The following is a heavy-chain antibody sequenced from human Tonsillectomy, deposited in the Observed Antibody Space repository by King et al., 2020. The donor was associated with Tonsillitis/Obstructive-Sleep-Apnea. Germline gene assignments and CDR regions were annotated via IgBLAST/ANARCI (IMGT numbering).Heavy chain of an antibody. Sequence: QLQESGPGLVKPSETLXXXCTVSGGSISSYYWSWIRQPPGKGLECIGYIYYTGSTNYNPSLKSRVTISVDASKNQFSLKLSSVTAADTAIYYCAREALDAFDIWGQGTMVTVSS. V-gene: IGHV4-59*01. CDR2: IYYTGST. J-gene: IGHJ3*02. CDR1: GGSISSYY. CDR3: AREALDAFDI.